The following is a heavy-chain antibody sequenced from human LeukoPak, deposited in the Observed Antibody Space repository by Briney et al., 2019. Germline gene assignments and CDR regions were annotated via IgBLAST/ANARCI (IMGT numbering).Heavy chain of an antibody. CDR3: AKLHPGYSCSGNFDY. CDR2: IKPDGSEE. Sequence: GGSLRLSCAASGFTFSSYWMSWVRQAPGKGLEWVANIKPDGSEEYYVDSVKGRFTISRDNAQNSLYLQMNSLRAEDTAVYYCAKLHPGYSCSGNFDYWGQGTLVTVSS. V-gene: IGHV3-7*02. CDR1: GFTFSSYW. J-gene: IGHJ4*02. D-gene: IGHD6-13*01.